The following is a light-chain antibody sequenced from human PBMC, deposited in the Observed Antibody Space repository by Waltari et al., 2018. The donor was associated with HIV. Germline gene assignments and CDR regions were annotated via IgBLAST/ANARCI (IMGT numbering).Light chain of an antibody. CDR2: GAS. CDR3: QQYNSHSYT. CDR1: QRISNW. Sequence: DIQMTQSPSTLSASVGDRVNITCRASQRISNWLAWYQQKSGKAPNLLIYGASSLESGVPSRFSGSGSGTEFTLTISSLQPYDFAIYYCQQYNSHSYTFGQGTKLEIK. V-gene: IGKV1-5*03. J-gene: IGKJ2*01.